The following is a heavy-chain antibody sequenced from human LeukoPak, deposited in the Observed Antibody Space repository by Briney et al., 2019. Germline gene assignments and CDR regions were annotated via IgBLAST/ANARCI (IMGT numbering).Heavy chain of an antibody. CDR2: IIPIFGTA. Sequence: ASVKVSCKASGGTFSSYATSWVRQAPGQGLEWMGGIIPIFGTANYAQKFQGRVTITADESTSTAYMELSGLRSEDTAVYYCARDLTTVTTFRHYFDYWGQGTLVTVSS. CDR3: ARDLTTVTTFRHYFDY. CDR1: GGTFSSYA. V-gene: IGHV1-69*01. J-gene: IGHJ4*02. D-gene: IGHD4-11*01.